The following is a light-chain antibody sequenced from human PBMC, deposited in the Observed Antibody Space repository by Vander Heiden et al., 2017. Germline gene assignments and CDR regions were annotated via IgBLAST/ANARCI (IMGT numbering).Light chain of an antibody. CDR1: SSDVGAYNY. CDR2: EVS. J-gene: IGLJ2*01. CDR3: SSYAGRSNYVV. Sequence: QSALTQPPPASGSPGQSVTISCTGPSSDVGAYNYVSWYQQHPGKAPKVMIYEVSKRPSGVADRFSGSKSGNTASLTVSGLRADDEADYYCSSYAGRSNYVVFGGGTKLTVL. V-gene: IGLV2-8*01.